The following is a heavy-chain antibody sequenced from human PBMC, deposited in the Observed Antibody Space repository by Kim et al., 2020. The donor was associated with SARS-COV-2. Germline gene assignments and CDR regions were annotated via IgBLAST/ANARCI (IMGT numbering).Heavy chain of an antibody. CDR2: IYSSGST. CDR1: GGSISNYY. D-gene: IGHD6-25*01. CDR3: AKAAQRVSRFDP. J-gene: IGHJ5*02. V-gene: IGHV4-59*01. Sequence: SETLSLTCSVSGGSISNYYWTWIRQPPGKGLEWIGYIYSSGSTNYNHSLKSRVTISVDTSKNQFSLKLSSVTAADTAFYYCAKAAQRVSRFDPWGQGTLVTVSS.